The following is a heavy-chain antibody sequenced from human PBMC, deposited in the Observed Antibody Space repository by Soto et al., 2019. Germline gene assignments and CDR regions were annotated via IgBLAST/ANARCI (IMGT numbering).Heavy chain of an antibody. V-gene: IGHV1-2*04. Sequence: ASVKVSCKASGYTFTGYYMHWVLQAPGQGLEWMGWINPNSGGTNYAQKFQGWVTMTRDTSISTAYMELSRLRSDDTAVYYCARVSRNGRGNGMDVWGQGTTVTVSS. J-gene: IGHJ6*02. CDR2: INPNSGGT. CDR3: ARVSRNGRGNGMDV. D-gene: IGHD2-8*01. CDR1: GYTFTGYY.